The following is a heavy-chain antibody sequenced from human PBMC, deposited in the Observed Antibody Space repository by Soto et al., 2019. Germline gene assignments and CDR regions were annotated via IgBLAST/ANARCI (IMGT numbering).Heavy chain of an antibody. V-gene: IGHV2-5*02. Sequence: QITLKESGPTLVKPTQTLTLTCTFSGFSLSTRGEGVGGIRQPPGKALEYLALIYWDDDDRYSSSLKSRLTTANDPSKNDVLLTRTNMGPVDTAIYFVAHLTLGGYFDSWGQGTLVTVSS. CDR3: AHLTLGGYFDS. CDR2: IYWDDDD. D-gene: IGHD2-15*01. CDR1: GFSLSTRGEG. J-gene: IGHJ4*02.